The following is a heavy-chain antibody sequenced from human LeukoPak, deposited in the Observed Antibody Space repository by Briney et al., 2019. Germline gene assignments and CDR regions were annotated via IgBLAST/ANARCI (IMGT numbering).Heavy chain of an antibody. D-gene: IGHD4-23*01. CDR1: GYTLTELS. Sequence: ASVKVSCKVSGYTLTELSMHWVRQAPGKGLEWMGGLDPEDGETIYAQKFLGRVTMTEDTSTDTAYMDLNSLRSEDTAVYYCATLSTTVVSPGVYWGQGTLVTVSS. CDR2: LDPEDGET. CDR3: ATLSTTVVSPGVY. V-gene: IGHV1-24*01. J-gene: IGHJ4*02.